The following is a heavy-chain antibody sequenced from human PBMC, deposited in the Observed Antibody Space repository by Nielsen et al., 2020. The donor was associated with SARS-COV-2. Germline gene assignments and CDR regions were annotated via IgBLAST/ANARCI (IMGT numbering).Heavy chain of an antibody. CDR2: IDYRGKT. V-gene: IGHV4-31*03. Sequence: SETLSLTCTVSGGPISDDGYYWTWIRQHPGKGLEWVGYIDYRGKTYYNPSLKSRASMSVDTSKNQFSLMLSSVTAADTAVFYCARESEYRDRWKALDSWGHGTLVTVS. CDR3: ARESEYRDRWKALDS. D-gene: IGHD2-2*01. CDR1: GGPISDDGYY. J-gene: IGHJ5*01.